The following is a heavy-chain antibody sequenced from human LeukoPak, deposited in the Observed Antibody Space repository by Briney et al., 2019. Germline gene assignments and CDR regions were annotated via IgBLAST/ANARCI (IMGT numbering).Heavy chain of an antibody. CDR2: IYSGGST. J-gene: IGHJ3*02. CDR3: ARAYSGSYYGSQDDAFDI. CDR1: GFTVSSNY. V-gene: IGHV3-53*01. D-gene: IGHD1-26*01. Sequence: GGSLRLSCAASGFTVSSNYMSWVRQAPGKGLEWVSVIYSGGSTYYADSVKGRFTISRDNSKNTLYLQMNSLRAEDTAVYYCARAYSGSYYGSQDDAFDIWGQGTMVTVSS.